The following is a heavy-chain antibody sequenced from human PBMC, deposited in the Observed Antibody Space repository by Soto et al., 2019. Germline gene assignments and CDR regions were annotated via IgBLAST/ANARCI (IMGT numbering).Heavy chain of an antibody. CDR2: IIPILGIA. D-gene: IGHD4-17*01. CDR1: GGTFSSYT. Sequence: QVQLVQSGAEVKKPVSSVKVSCKASGGTFSSYTISWVRQAPGQGLEWMGRIIPILGIANYAQKFQGRVTITADKSTSTAYMELSSLRSEDTAVYYWARVVDYGDYVYDYWGQGTLVTVAS. J-gene: IGHJ4*02. V-gene: IGHV1-69*02. CDR3: ARVVDYGDYVYDY.